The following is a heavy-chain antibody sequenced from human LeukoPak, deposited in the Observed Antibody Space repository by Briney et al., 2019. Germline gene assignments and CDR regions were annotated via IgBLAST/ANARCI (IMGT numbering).Heavy chain of an antibody. CDR3: ARAVRGVDINWSDP. D-gene: IGHD3-10*01. V-gene: IGHV4-59*12. CDR2: IYYSGST. Sequence: PSETLSLTCTVSGGSISSYYWNWIRQPPGKGLEWIGYIYYSGSTNYNPSLKSRVTISVDTSKNQFSLNLTSVTAADTAVYYCARAVRGVDINWSDPWGQGTLVTVSS. J-gene: IGHJ5*02. CDR1: GGSISSYY.